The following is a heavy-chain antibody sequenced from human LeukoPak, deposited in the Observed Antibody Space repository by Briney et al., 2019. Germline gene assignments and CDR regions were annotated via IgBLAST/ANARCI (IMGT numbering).Heavy chain of an antibody. Sequence: SVKLSCKVSGGTFSSYAVSWVRQAPGQGLEWMGGVISIFGTANHAQKFQGRVTITADKSTSTAYMELSSLRSEDTAVYYCARGRSGYDLLYAFDIWGQGTMVTVSS. V-gene: IGHV1-69*06. CDR1: GGTFSSYA. CDR3: ARGRSGYDLLYAFDI. CDR2: VISIFGTA. D-gene: IGHD5-12*01. J-gene: IGHJ3*02.